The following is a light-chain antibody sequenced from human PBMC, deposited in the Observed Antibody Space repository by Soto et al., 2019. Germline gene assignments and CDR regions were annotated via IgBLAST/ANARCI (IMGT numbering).Light chain of an antibody. Sequence: DIQMTQSPSTLSASVGDRVTITCRASQSISTYLAWYQQKPGNAPKLLIYKASNLQSGVPSRFSGSGSGTEFTLTISSLQPDDFATYYCQQYNSYSPYTCGEGTNLEIK. V-gene: IGKV1-5*03. J-gene: IGKJ2*01. CDR1: QSISTY. CDR3: QQYNSYSPYT. CDR2: KAS.